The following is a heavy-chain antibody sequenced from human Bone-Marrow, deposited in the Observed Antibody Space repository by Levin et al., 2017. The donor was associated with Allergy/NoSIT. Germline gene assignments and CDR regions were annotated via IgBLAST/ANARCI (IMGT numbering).Heavy chain of an antibody. D-gene: IGHD3-10*01. CDR1: GGSFSGYY. J-gene: IGHJ4*02. CDR2: INHSGST. V-gene: IGHV4-34*01. Sequence: TSETLSLTCAVYGGSFSGYYWSWIRQPPGKGLEWIGEINHSGSTNYNPSLKSRVTISVDTSKNQFSLKLSSVTAADTAVYYCARRRLNYYGSGSYYTDWGQGTLVTVSS. CDR3: ARRRLNYYGSGSYYTD.